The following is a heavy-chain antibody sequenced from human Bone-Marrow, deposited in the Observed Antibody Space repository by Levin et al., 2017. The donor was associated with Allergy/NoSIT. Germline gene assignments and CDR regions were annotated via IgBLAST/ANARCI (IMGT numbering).Heavy chain of an antibody. D-gene: IGHD4-17*01. V-gene: IGHV4-34*01. CDR3: ARGIGDYGDYESDY. CDR1: GGSFSSYY. J-gene: IGHJ4*02. CDR2: INHSGST. Sequence: GSLRLSCAVYGGSFSSYYWNWIRQPPGKGLEWIGEINHSGSTNYNPSLKSRVTISVDTSKNQFSLKLSSVTAADTAVYYCARGIGDYGDYESDYWGQGTLVTVSS.